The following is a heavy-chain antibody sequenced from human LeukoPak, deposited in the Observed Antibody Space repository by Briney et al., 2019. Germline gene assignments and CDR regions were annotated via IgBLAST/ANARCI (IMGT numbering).Heavy chain of an antibody. CDR2: IYYSGST. CDR1: GGSISSYY. CDR3: ARGPSGSGWLFDY. V-gene: IGHV4-59*08. Sequence: SETLSLTCTVSGGSISSYYWSWIRQPPGKGLEWIGYIYYSGSTNYNPSLRSRVTISVDTSKNQFSLKLSSVTAADTAVYYCARGPSGSGWLFDYWGQGTLVTVSS. D-gene: IGHD3-22*01. J-gene: IGHJ4*02.